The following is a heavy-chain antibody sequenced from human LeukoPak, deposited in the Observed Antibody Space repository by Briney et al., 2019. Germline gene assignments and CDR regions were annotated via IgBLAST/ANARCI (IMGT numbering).Heavy chain of an antibody. CDR2: INPNSGGA. J-gene: IGHJ5*02. D-gene: IGHD1-26*01. V-gene: IGHV1-2*02. CDR3: ARDYRTVVGALDP. Sequence: GASVKVSCKASGYTFTGYYMHWVRQAPGQGLEWMGWINPNSGGANYAQKFQGRVTMTRDTSISTAYMELSRLRSDDTAVYYCARDYRTVVGALDPWGQGTLVTVSS. CDR1: GYTFTGYY.